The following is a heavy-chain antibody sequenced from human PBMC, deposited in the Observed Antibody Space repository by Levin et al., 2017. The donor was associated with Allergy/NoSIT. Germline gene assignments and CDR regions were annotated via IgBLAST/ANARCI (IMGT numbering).Heavy chain of an antibody. J-gene: IGHJ4*02. CDR2: ISDSGGST. CDR1: GFTFSSYA. V-gene: IGHV3-23*01. D-gene: IGHD3-10*01. Sequence: GGSLRLSCAASGFTFSSYAMSWVRQALGKGLEWVSAISDSGGSTYNADSVKGRFTISRDNSKNTLYLQMNSLRAEDTAVYYCAKDGLWFGEGWGQGTLVTVSS. CDR3: AKDGLWFGEG.